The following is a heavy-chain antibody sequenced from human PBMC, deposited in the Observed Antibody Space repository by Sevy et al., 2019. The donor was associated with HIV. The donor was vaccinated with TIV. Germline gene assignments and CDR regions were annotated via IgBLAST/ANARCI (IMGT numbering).Heavy chain of an antibody. J-gene: IGHJ5*02. V-gene: IGHV4-39*01. D-gene: IGHD3-22*01. Sequence: SETLSLTCIVSGGSVSSNNYYCGWIRQSPGKGLEWIGSIFYTGKTHYSSSLKSRVTFSVDTSKNQFSLKLNSVTAADTAVYYCARHPSGIPMLVVPLGWFDPWGQGILVTVSS. CDR2: IFYTGKT. CDR3: ARHPSGIPMLVVPLGWFDP. CDR1: GGSVSSNNYY.